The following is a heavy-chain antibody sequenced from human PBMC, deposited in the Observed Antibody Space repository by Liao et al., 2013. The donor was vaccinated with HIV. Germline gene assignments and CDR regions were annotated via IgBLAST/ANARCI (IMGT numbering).Heavy chain of an antibody. J-gene: IGHJ4*02. D-gene: IGHD3-22*01. V-gene: IGHV4-34*01. CDR3: ARGQRSGYYYAGAPWGY. Sequence: QVQLQQWGAGLLKPSETLSLTCAVYDGSFTGYYWSWIRQPPGKGLEWIGEINHSGSTNYNPSLKSRVTISVDTSKNEFSLKLTSVTAADTAVYYCARGQRSGYYYAGAPWGYWGQGTLVTVSS. CDR1: DGSFTGYY. CDR2: INHSGST.